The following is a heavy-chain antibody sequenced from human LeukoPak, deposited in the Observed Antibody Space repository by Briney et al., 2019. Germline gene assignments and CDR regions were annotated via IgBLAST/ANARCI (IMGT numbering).Heavy chain of an antibody. CDR2: LTNSGGSGGVT. J-gene: IGHJ4*02. V-gene: IGHV3-23*01. Sequence: GSLRLSCAASGFTFSTYAMSWVRQAPGKGLEWVSALTNSGGSGGVTYYADSVKGRFIISRDNSKSTLYLQLSSLRAEDTAVYYCAKAMSTDHYDSRGFYRVDFDSWGQGTLVTVSS. D-gene: IGHD3-22*01. CDR3: AKAMSTDHYDSRGFYRVDFDS. CDR1: GFTFSTYA.